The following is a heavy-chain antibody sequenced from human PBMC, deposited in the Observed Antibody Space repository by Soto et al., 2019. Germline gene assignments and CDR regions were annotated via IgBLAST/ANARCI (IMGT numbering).Heavy chain of an antibody. D-gene: IGHD1-26*01. CDR2: IIPIFCTA. V-gene: IGHV1-69*13. Sequence: SVKVSFKASVGAFSGYAISWVRQAPGQGLEWMGGIIPIFCTANYAQKFQGRVTITADESTSTAYMELSSLRSEDTAVYYCARGAAGATARFDPWGQGTLVTVSS. CDR3: ARGAAGATARFDP. J-gene: IGHJ5*02. CDR1: VGAFSGYA.